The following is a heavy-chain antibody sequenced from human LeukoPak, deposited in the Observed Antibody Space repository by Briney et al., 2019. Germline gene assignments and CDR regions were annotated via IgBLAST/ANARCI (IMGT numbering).Heavy chain of an antibody. D-gene: IGHD1-26*01. V-gene: IGHV4-34*01. Sequence: RTSGTLSLTCAVYGGSFSGYYWSWIRQPPGKGLEWIGEINHSGSTNYNPSLKSRVTISVDTSKNQFSLKLTSVTAADTAVYYCARDSGSYSFQSWGQGTLVTVFS. J-gene: IGHJ4*02. CDR2: INHSGST. CDR1: GGSFSGYY. CDR3: ARDSGSYSFQS.